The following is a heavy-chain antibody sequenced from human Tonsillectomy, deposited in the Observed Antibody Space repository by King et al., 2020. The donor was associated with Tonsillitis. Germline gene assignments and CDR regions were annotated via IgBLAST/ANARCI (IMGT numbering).Heavy chain of an antibody. CDR1: GFTFSRSA. D-gene: IGHD1-7*01. V-gene: IGHV1-58*02. J-gene: IGHJ4*02. CDR2: IVVGSGNT. Sequence: QLVQSGPGVKKPGTSVKVSCKASGFTFSRSAMQWVRQARGQRPEWIGWIVVGSGNTNYAQKFQERVTMTRDMSTSTAYMELSSLRSEDTAVSYCAALTGTTEIYWGQGTLVTVSS. CDR3: AALTGTTEIY.